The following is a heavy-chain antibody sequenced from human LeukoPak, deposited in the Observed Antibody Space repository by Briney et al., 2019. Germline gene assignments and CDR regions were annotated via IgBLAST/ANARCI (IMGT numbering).Heavy chain of an antibody. CDR3: ARYYSGWYYFDY. V-gene: IGHV1-69*13. CDR2: IIPIFGAA. J-gene: IGHJ4*02. D-gene: IGHD6-19*01. CDR1: GYTFTSYG. Sequence: PEASVKVSCKASGYTFTSYGISWVRQAPGQGLEWMGGIIPIFGAANYAQKFQGRATITADESTSTAYMELSSLRSEDTAVYYCARYYSGWYYFDYWGQGTLVTVSS.